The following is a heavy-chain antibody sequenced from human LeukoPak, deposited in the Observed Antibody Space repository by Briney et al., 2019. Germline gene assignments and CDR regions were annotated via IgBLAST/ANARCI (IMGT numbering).Heavy chain of an antibody. Sequence: EGSLRLSCAASGFTFSRYSLNWVRQAPGKGLEWVSYIGGSSSTIHYADSVKGRFTISRDNAKNSLFLQMTSLRDDDTAVYYCARDSAHSFDFWGQETLVTVPS. CDR1: GFTFSRYS. V-gene: IGHV3-48*02. CDR3: ARDSAHSFDF. CDR2: IGGSSSTI. J-gene: IGHJ4*02.